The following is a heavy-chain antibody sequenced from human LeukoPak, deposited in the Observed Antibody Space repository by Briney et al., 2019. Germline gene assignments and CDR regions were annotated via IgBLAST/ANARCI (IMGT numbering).Heavy chain of an antibody. CDR1: GFTFSSYS. D-gene: IGHD5-24*01. CDR2: ISSRSSYI. CDR3: ASGDPRGYFDY. J-gene: IGHJ4*02. Sequence: GGSLRLSCAASGFTFSSYSMNWLRQAPGKGLEWVSYISSRSSYIYYGDSVKGRFTISRDNALNSLYLQMNSMRAEDTAVYYCASGDPRGYFDYWGQGTLVTVSS. V-gene: IGHV3-21*01.